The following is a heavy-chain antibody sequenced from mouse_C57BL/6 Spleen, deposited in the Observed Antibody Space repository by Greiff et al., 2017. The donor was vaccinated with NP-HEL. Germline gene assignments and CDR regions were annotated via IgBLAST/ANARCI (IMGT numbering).Heavy chain of an antibody. Sequence: QVQLKQPGAELVRPGSSVKLSCKASGYTFTSYWMHWVKQRPIQGLEWIGNIDPSDSETHYNQKFKDKATLTVDKSSSTAYMQLSSLTSEDSAVYYCARQGTGYYAMYYWGQGTSVTVSS. CDR3: ARQGTGYYAMYY. D-gene: IGHD4-1*01. CDR2: IDPSDSET. CDR1: GYTFTSYW. V-gene: IGHV1-52*01. J-gene: IGHJ4*01.